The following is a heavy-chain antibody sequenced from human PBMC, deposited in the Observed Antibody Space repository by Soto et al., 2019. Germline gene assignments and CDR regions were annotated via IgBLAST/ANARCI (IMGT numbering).Heavy chain of an antibody. CDR1: GFTFSDYF. CDR2: SRNKANSYTT. V-gene: IGHV3-72*01. CDR3: VRGKNSFDY. Sequence: ESGGGLVQPGGSLRLSCAVSGFTFSDYFMDWVRQTPDKGLEWIRRSRNKANSYTTEYAASVKGRFTVSRDDSKNLFYLQMNSLKTEDTAVYFCVRGKNSFDYWGQGTLVTVSS. J-gene: IGHJ4*02.